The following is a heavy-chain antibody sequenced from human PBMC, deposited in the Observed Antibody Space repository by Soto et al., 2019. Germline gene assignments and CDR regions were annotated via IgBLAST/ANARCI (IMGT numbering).Heavy chain of an antibody. J-gene: IGHJ6*02. CDR1: GYTFPSYW. D-gene: IGHD5-18*01. CDR2: IYPGESDT. Sequence: ESLKISCTGSGYTFPSYWIGWVRQMPGKGLEWMGIIYPGESDTRYSPSFQGQVTISVDMSISTAYLQWNSLKASDTAMYYCARTSMQSRGYSYGHGGMDVWGQGTTVTVSS. CDR3: ARTSMQSRGYSYGHGGMDV. V-gene: IGHV5-51*01.